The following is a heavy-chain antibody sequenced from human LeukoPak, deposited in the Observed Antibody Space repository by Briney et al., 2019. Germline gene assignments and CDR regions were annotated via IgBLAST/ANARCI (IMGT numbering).Heavy chain of an antibody. Sequence: PGGSPRLSCAASGFTFSSYNMNWVRQAPGKGLEWVSSITSSSYIYYSDSVKGRFTISRANAKNSLYLQMSSLRAEDTAVYYCARAYSSSLDYWGQGTLVTVSS. D-gene: IGHD4-11*01. J-gene: IGHJ4*02. CDR3: ARAYSSSLDY. CDR1: GFTFSSYN. V-gene: IGHV3-21*01. CDR2: ITSSSYI.